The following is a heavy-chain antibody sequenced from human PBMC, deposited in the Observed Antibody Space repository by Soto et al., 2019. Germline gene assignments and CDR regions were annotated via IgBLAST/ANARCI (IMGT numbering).Heavy chain of an antibody. CDR3: AKDRPPNPYHGMDV. Sequence: QVQLVESGGGVVQPGRSLRLSCAASGFTFSSYGMHWVRQAPGKGLEWVAVISYDGSNKYYADSVKGRFTISRDNSKNTLYLHMNRLTTQDTAVYYCAKDRPPNPYHGMDVWGPGTTVTVSS. CDR2: ISYDGSNK. CDR1: GFTFSSYG. V-gene: IGHV3-30*18. J-gene: IGHJ6*02.